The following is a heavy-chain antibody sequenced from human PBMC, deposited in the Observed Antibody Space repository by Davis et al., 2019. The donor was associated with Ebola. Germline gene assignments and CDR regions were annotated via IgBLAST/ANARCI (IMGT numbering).Heavy chain of an antibody. J-gene: IGHJ4*02. V-gene: IGHV3-21*01. Sequence: GESLKISCAASGFTFSSYSMNWVRQAPGKGLEWVSSISSSSSYIYYADSVKGRFTISRDNAKNSLYLQMNSLRAEDTAVYYCARDLGYYGSGSTGDDYWGQGTLVTVSS. CDR1: GFTFSSYS. CDR3: ARDLGYYGSGSTGDDY. D-gene: IGHD3-10*01. CDR2: ISSSSSYI.